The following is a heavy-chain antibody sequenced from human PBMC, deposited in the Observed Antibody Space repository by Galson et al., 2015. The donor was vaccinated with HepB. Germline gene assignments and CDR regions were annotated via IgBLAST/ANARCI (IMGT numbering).Heavy chain of an antibody. V-gene: IGHV1-2*02. Sequence: SVKVSCKASGYTFTGYYMHWVRQAPGQGLEWMGWINPNSGGTNYAQKFQGRVTMTRDTSISTAYMELGRLRSDDTAVYYCARVGITGTRRLWWFDPWGQGTLVTVSS. CDR1: GYTFTGYY. CDR3: ARVGITGTRRLWWFDP. J-gene: IGHJ5*02. D-gene: IGHD1-7*01. CDR2: INPNSGGT.